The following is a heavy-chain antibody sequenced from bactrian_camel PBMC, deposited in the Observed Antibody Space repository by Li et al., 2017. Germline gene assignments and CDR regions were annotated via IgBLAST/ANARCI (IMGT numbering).Heavy chain of an antibody. CDR3: AVGAAMNDFHSQEVY. V-gene: IGHV3-3*01. D-gene: IGHD3*01. CDR1: GHSRGSNC. J-gene: IGHJ4*01. CDR2: IRRSGGET. Sequence: QLVESGGGSVQAGGSLRFSSVVSGHSRGSNCVGWYRLPPGRAPAEREGIAAIRRSGGETWYAGSVKGRFTISQDSARNTVYLHMNSLKPEDTAMYYCAVGAAMNDFHSQEVYWGQGTQVTVS.